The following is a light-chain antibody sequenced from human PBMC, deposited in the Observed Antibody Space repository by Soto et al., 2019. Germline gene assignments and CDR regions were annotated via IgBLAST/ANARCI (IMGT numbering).Light chain of an antibody. CDR1: SSDVGGYNY. Sequence: QSVLTQPRSVSGSPGQSVTISWTGTSSDVGGYNYVSWYLQHPGKAPKVMIYDVSKRPSGVPDRFSGSKSGNTASLTISGLQSEDEADYYCCSFAGNYIYVFGTGTKVTVL. CDR2: DVS. V-gene: IGLV2-11*01. CDR3: CSFAGNYIYV. J-gene: IGLJ1*01.